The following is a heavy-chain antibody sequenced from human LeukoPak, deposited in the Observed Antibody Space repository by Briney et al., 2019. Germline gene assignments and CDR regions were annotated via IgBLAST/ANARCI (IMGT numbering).Heavy chain of an antibody. CDR3: AAFYYDCSGYYQLDY. CDR2: IYYSGST. J-gene: IGHJ4*02. Sequence: SETLSLTCTVSGGSISSYYWSWIRQPPGKGLEWIGSIYYSGSTNYNPSLKSRVTISVDTSKNQFSLKLSSVTAADTALYYCAAFYYDCSGYYQLDYWGQGTLVTVSS. D-gene: IGHD3-22*01. CDR1: GGSISSYY. V-gene: IGHV4-59*08.